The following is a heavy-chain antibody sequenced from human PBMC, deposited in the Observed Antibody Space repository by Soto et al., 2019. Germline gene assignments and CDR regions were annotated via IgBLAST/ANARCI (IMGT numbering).Heavy chain of an antibody. D-gene: IGHD5-12*01. CDR2: INHSGST. Sequence: SETLSLTCAVYGGSFSGYYWSWIRQPPGKGLEWIGEINHSGSTNYNPSLKSRVTISVDTSKNQFSLKLSSVTAADTAVYYCARGVWWLRSGRYFDYWGQGTLVTVSS. CDR1: GGSFSGYY. CDR3: ARGVWWLRSGRYFDY. V-gene: IGHV4-34*01. J-gene: IGHJ4*02.